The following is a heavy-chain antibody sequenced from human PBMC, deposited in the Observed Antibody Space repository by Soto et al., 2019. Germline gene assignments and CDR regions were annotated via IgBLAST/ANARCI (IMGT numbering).Heavy chain of an antibody. Sequence: XXSLRLSCAASGFTFSGSAMHWVPQASGKGLEWVGRIRSKANSYATAYAASVTGRFTISRDDSKNTAYLQMNSLKTEDTAVYYCTSLYGGSGYWGQGTLVTVSS. V-gene: IGHV3-73*01. J-gene: IGHJ4*02. D-gene: IGHD2-21*01. CDR3: TSLYGGSGY. CDR1: GFTFSGSA. CDR2: IRSKANSYAT.